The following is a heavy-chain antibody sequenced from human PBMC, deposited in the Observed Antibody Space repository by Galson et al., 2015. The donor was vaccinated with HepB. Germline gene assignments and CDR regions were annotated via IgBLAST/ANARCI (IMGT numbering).Heavy chain of an antibody. CDR1: GFTFSSYA. D-gene: IGHD2-2*01. CDR3: AKDIVVVPAASKGAFDI. Sequence: SLRLSCAASGFTFSSYAMSWVRQAPGKGLEWVSAISGSGGSTYYADSVKGRFTISRDNSKNTLYLQMNSLRAEDTAVYYCAKDIVVVPAASKGAFDIWGQGTMVTVSS. CDR2: ISGSGGST. J-gene: IGHJ3*02. V-gene: IGHV3-23*01.